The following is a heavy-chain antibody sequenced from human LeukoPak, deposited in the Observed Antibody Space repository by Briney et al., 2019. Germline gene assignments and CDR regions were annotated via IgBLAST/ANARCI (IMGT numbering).Heavy chain of an antibody. CDR1: GVTFSSYG. V-gene: IGHV3-30*02. D-gene: IGHD5-12*01. CDR3: AKAFVATSDY. Sequence: GGSLRLSCAASGVTFSSYGMSWVRQAPGKGLEWVAFIRYDGSNKYYADSVKGRFTISRDNSKNTLYLQMNSLRAEDTAVYYCAKAFVATSDYWGQGTLVTVSS. J-gene: IGHJ4*02. CDR2: IRYDGSNK.